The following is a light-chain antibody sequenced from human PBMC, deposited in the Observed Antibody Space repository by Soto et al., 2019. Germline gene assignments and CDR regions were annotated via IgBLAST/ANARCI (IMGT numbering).Light chain of an antibody. CDR3: NSYTGTSSRYV. Sequence: QSVLTQPASVSGSPGQSITISCTGTSSDIGSYNYVSWYQQYPGKAPKLMIYDVSNRPSGVSNRFSGSKSGNTASLTISGLRTEDEADYYCNSYTGTSSRYVFGTGTQLTVL. J-gene: IGLJ1*01. CDR1: SSDIGSYNY. CDR2: DVS. V-gene: IGLV2-14*01.